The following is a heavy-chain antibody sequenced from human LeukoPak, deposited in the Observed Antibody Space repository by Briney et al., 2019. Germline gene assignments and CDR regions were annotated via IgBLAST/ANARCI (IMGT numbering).Heavy chain of an antibody. J-gene: IGHJ5*02. D-gene: IGHD6-13*01. CDR2: ISWNSGSI. V-gene: IGHV3-9*01. Sequence: GRSLRLSCAASGLTFHDYAMHWVRQAPGAGLEWVSGISWNSGSIGYADSVKGRFTISRNNAKNSLYLQMNSLRAEDTALYYCAKDGYSSQGGRNWFDHWGQGTLVTVSS. CDR3: AKDGYSSQGGRNWFDH. CDR1: GLTFHDYA.